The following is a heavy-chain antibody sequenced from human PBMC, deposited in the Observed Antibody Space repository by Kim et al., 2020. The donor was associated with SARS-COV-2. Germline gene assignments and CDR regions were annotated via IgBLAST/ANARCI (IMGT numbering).Heavy chain of an antibody. CDR2: IYYSGST. D-gene: IGHD3-9*01. Sequence: SETLSLTCTVSGGSISSSSYYWGWIRQPPGKGLEWIGSIYYSGSTYYNPSLKSRVTISVDTSKNQFSLKLSSVTAADTAVYYCARRADILTGYYGRDRDYYYGMDVWGQGTTVTVSS. CDR3: ARRADILTGYYGRDRDYYYGMDV. CDR1: GGSISSSSYY. J-gene: IGHJ6*02. V-gene: IGHV4-39*01.